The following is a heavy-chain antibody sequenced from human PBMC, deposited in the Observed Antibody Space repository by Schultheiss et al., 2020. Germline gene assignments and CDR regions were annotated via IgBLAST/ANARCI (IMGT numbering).Heavy chain of an antibody. CDR3: ARAWDKSGYLYYQNGMDV. V-gene: IGHV4-31*03. D-gene: IGHD3-3*01. CDR1: GGSISSYY. J-gene: IGHJ6*02. CDR2: ICYSGST. Sequence: SQTLSLTCTVSGGSISSYYWSWIRQHPGKGLEWIGYICYSGSTYYNPSLKSRVTISVDTSKSQFSLNLSSVTAADTAVYYCARAWDKSGYLYYQNGMDVWGQGTTVTVSS.